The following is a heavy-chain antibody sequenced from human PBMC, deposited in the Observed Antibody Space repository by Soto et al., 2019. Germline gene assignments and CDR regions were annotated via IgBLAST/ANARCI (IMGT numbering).Heavy chain of an antibody. J-gene: IGHJ4*02. V-gene: IGHV1-69*13. Sequence: SVKVSCKASGGTFSSYAISWVRQAPGQGLEWMGGIIPIFGAANYAQKFQGRVTITADESTSTAYMELSSLRSEDTAVYYCAGTNSGSYYFDYWGQGTLVTVSS. CDR2: IIPIFGAA. D-gene: IGHD1-26*01. CDR3: AGTNSGSYYFDY. CDR1: GGTFSSYA.